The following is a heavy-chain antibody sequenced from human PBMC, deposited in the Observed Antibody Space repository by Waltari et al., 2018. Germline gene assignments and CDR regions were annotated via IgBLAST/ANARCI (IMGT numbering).Heavy chain of an antibody. CDR2: INAGTRDK. CDR1: GYMLLGSA. J-gene: IGHJ4*02. V-gene: IGHV1-3*01. Sequence: QVQLVQSGAEGKKPGASGKVSCQASGYMLLGSAMYWVRQAPGQRLEWMVWINAGTRDKKYAPKFQARVTMSRETTESTGYMVLTGLRSEDTAVYYCARGTTVTPRFAFRGQGHRVNVTT. D-gene: IGHD4-4*01. CDR3: ARGTTVTPRFAF.